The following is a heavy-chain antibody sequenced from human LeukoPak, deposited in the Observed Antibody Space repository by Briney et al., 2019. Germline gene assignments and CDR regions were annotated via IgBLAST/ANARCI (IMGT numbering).Heavy chain of an antibody. V-gene: IGHV4-4*02. CDR3: ARNSGGFDP. D-gene: IGHD4-23*01. CDR1: GGSVRSSNW. CDR2: IYHSGST. Sequence: SETLSLTCAVSGGSVRSSNWWSWVRQPPGKGLEWIGEIYHSGSTNYNPSLKSRVTISVDESKNQLSLNLSSLTAADTAVYYCARNSGGFDPWGQGTLVTVSS. J-gene: IGHJ5*02.